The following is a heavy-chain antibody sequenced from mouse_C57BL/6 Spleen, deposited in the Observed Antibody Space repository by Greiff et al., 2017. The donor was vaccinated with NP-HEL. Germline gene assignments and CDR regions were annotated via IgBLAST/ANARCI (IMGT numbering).Heavy chain of an antibody. D-gene: IGHD1-1*01. CDR2: IDPSDSYT. J-gene: IGHJ2*01. V-gene: IGHV1-69*01. Sequence: QVQLQQPGAELVMPGASVKLSCKASGYTFTSYWMHWVKQRPGQGLEWIGEIDPSDSYTNYNQKLKGKSTLTVDKSSSTAYMQLSSLTSEDSAVYYCARSYGSSYYFDYWGQGTTLTVSS. CDR3: ARSYGSSYYFDY. CDR1: GYTFTSYW.